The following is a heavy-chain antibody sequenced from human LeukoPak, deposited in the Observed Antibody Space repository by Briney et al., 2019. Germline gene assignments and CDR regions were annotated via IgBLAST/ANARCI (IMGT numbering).Heavy chain of an antibody. D-gene: IGHD3-10*01. J-gene: IGHJ5*02. CDR2: ISSSSSYI. Sequence: GGSLRLXCAASGFTFSSYSMNWVRQAPGKELEWVSSISSSSSYIYYADSVKGRFTISRDNAKNSLYLQMSSLRAEDTAVYYCAAGSGSYRDWFDPWGQGTLVTVSS. CDR1: GFTFSSYS. V-gene: IGHV3-21*01. CDR3: AAGSGSYRDWFDP.